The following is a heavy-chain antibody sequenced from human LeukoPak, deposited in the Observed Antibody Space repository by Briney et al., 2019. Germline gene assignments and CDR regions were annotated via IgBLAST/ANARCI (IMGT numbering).Heavy chain of an antibody. CDR1: GGSISDYF. Sequence: SETLSLTCTVSGGSISDYFWGGFGQSPGKGLNGFGFMHHSGSANSNPSLRSRVTISMDTSKNQFSLKMTSVTAADTAVYYCARDLAVAGTGPFDYWGQGTLVTVSS. V-gene: IGHV4-59*01. D-gene: IGHD6-19*01. CDR3: ARDLAVAGTGPFDY. J-gene: IGHJ4*02. CDR2: MHHSGSA.